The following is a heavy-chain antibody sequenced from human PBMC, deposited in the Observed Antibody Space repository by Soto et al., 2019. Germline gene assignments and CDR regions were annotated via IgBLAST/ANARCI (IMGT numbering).Heavy chain of an antibody. V-gene: IGHV3-7*03. D-gene: IGHD1-26*01. J-gene: IGHJ5*02. Sequence: PGGSLRLSCAASGFTFSSYWMRWVRHAPGKGLEWVANIKQDGSEKYYVDSVKGRFTISRDNAKNSLYLQMNSLRAEDTAVYYCARDVPNSGSYQYNWFDPWGQGTLVTVSS. CDR1: GFTFSSYW. CDR3: ARDVPNSGSYQYNWFDP. CDR2: IKQDGSEK.